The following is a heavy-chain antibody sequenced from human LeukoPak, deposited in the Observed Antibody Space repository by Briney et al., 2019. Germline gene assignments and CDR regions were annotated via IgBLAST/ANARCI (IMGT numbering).Heavy chain of an antibody. Sequence: GGSLRLSCAASGFTFSDYYMTWIRQAPGKGLEWVSYISGSSEYIHYADSVKGRFTISRDTAKNSLYLQMNSLRAEDTAVYYCARDRIIYGDYGDAFDIWGQGTMVTVSS. CDR3: ARDRIIYGDYGDAFDI. CDR2: ISGSSEYI. CDR1: GFTFSDYY. J-gene: IGHJ3*02. V-gene: IGHV3-11*06. D-gene: IGHD4-17*01.